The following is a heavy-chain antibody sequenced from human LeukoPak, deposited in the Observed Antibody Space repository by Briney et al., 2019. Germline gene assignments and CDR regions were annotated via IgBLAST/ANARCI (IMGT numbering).Heavy chain of an antibody. D-gene: IGHD5-18*01. CDR3: ARGIQLLVYGMDV. V-gene: IGHV3-23*01. J-gene: IGHJ6*02. CDR2: ISGSGGST. CDR1: GFTFSSYA. Sequence: GGSLRLSCAASGFTFSSYAMSWVRQAPGKGLEWVSAISGSGGSTYYADSVKGRFTISRDNSKNTLYLQMNSLRAEDTAVYYCARGIQLLVYGMDVWGQGTTVTVSS.